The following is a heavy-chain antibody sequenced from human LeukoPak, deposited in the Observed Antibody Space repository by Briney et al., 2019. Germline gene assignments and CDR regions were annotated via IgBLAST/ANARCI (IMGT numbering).Heavy chain of an antibody. Sequence: ASVKVSCKASGYTFTGYYMHWVRQAPGQGLEWMGWINPNSGGTNYAQKFQGRVTMTRDTSISTAYMELSRLRSDDTAVYYCARDNGNTDPQVGYYYYYGMDVWGQGTTVTVSS. D-gene: IGHD1-26*01. V-gene: IGHV1-2*02. CDR1: GYTFTGYY. CDR3: ARDNGNTDPQVGYYYYYGMDV. CDR2: INPNSGGT. J-gene: IGHJ6*02.